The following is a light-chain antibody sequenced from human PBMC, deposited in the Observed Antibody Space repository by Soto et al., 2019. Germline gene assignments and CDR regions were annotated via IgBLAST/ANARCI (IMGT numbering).Light chain of an antibody. CDR2: KAS. CDR1: QSVNNW. J-gene: IGKJ1*01. CDR3: QQYNSYPWT. Sequence: DIQMTQSHSTLSTSVGDRVTITCRASQSVNNWLAWYQQKPGKAPKVLIYKASNLESGVPSRFSGSGSGTEFTLTISSLHPDDFATYYCQQYNSYPWTLGQGTKVDIK. V-gene: IGKV1-5*03.